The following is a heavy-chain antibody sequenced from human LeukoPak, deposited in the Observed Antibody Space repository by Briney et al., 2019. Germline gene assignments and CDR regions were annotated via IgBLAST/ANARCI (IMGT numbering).Heavy chain of an antibody. CDR3: ASPPARIVVVPAAMPPYYYMDV. Sequence: GGSLRLSCAASGFTFSSYAMRWGRQAPGKGGEWVSAISGSGGSTYYADSVKGRVTISRDNSKNKLYMQMNSLRAEDTAVYYCASPPARIVVVPAAMPPYYYMDVWGKGTTVTVSS. CDR1: GFTFSSYA. CDR2: ISGSGGST. V-gene: IGHV3-23*01. J-gene: IGHJ6*03. D-gene: IGHD2-2*01.